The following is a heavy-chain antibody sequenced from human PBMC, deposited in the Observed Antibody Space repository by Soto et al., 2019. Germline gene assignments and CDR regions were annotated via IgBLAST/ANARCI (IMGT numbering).Heavy chain of an antibody. V-gene: IGHV1-2*02. D-gene: IGHD1-26*01. CDR2: INPSSGGT. Sequence: ASVKVSCKASGYTFSDYYVHWVREAPGQGLEWMGWINPSSGGTIYTQRFQGRVTMTRDTSISTVYMELSRLTSDDTAVYYCAREMGVIGAPGYTWFDPWGQGALVTVSS. CDR3: AREMGVIGAPGYTWFDP. J-gene: IGHJ5*02. CDR1: GYTFSDYY.